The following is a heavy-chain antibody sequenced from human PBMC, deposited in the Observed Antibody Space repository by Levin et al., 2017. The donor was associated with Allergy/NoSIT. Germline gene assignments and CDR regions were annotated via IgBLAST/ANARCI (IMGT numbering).Heavy chain of an antibody. J-gene: IGHJ4*02. D-gene: IGHD2-15*01. V-gene: IGHV1-69*01. Sequence: PGESLKISCKASGGTFSSYAISWVRQAPGQGLEWMGGIIPIFGTANYAQKFQGRVTITADESTSTAYMELSSLRSEDTAVYYCARDFGGYCSGGSCSGYWGQGTLVTVSS. CDR1: GGTFSSYA. CDR3: ARDFGGYCSGGSCSGY. CDR2: IIPIFGTA.